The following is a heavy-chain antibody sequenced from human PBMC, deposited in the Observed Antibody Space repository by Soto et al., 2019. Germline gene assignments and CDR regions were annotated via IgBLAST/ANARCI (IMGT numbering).Heavy chain of an antibody. D-gene: IGHD3-9*01. Sequence: ASVKVSSKASGYTFTSYGISWVRQAPGQGLEWMGWISAYNGNTNYAQKLQGRVTMTTDTSTSIAYMELRSLRSDDTAVYYCARDLGRYGLDWFDPWGQGTLVTVSS. J-gene: IGHJ5*02. CDR2: ISAYNGNT. CDR1: GYTFTSYG. V-gene: IGHV1-18*01. CDR3: ARDLGRYGLDWFDP.